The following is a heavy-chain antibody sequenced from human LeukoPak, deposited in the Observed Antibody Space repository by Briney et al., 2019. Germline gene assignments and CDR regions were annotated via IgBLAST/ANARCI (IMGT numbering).Heavy chain of an antibody. D-gene: IGHD3-22*01. CDR3: ARDYYDSSGYSPGFDY. V-gene: IGHV3-48*03. J-gene: IGHJ4*02. CDR1: GFTFSSYE. Sequence: GGSLRLSCAASGFTFSSYEMNWVRQAPGKGLEWVSYISSSGSTIYYADSVKGRFTISRDNAKNSLYLQMNSLRAEDTAVYYCARDYYDSSGYSPGFDYWGQGTLVTVSS. CDR2: ISSSGSTI.